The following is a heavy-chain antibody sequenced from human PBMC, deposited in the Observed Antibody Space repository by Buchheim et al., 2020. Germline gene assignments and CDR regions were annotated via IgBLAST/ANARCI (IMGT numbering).Heavy chain of an antibody. Sequence: QVQLVESGGGVVQPGRSLRLSCAASNFTFSSYGMHWVRQAPGKGLEWVALISYQGSSEFYADSVKGRFTISRDSSKNTVYLQMSSLRADDTAVYYCAKGIGSYMNYYYYYYMDVWGKGTT. CDR3: AKGIGSYMNYYYYYYMDV. V-gene: IGHV3-30*18. D-gene: IGHD3-10*01. CDR1: NFTFSSYG. CDR2: ISYQGSSE. J-gene: IGHJ6*03.